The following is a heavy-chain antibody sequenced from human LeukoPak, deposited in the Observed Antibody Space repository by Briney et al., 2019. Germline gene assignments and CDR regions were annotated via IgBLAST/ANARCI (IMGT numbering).Heavy chain of an antibody. Sequence: GGSLRLSCAASGFTFSSYWMSWVRQAPGKGLEWWANIKQDGSEKYYVDSVKGRFTISRDNAKNSLYLQMNSLRAEDTAVYYCARDQSYGDSRFDYWGQGTLVTVSS. V-gene: IGHV3-7*01. CDR1: GFTFSSYW. CDR3: ARDQSYGDSRFDY. D-gene: IGHD4-17*01. CDR2: IKQDGSEK. J-gene: IGHJ4*02.